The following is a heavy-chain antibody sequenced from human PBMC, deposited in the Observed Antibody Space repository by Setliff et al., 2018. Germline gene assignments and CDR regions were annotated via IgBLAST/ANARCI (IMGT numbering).Heavy chain of an antibody. D-gene: IGHD5-18*01. J-gene: IGHJ4*02. CDR1: GGSFSDYY. Sequence: SETLSLTCVVYGGSFSDYYWSWIRQPPGKGLEWIGEINHSGSTNYNPSLKSRVTISVDTSKNQFSLKLSSVTAADTAVYYCARGRIQLWKYYFDYWGQGTLVTVSS. V-gene: IGHV4-34*01. CDR3: ARGRIQLWKYYFDY. CDR2: INHSGST.